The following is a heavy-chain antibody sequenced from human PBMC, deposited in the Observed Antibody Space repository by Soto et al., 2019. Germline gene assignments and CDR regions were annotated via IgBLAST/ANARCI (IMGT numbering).Heavy chain of an antibody. CDR1: GFTFSSYA. D-gene: IGHD6-19*01. V-gene: IGHV3-23*01. Sequence: PGGSLRLSCAASGFTFSSYAMSWVRQAPGKGLEWVSAISGSGGSTYYADSVKGRFTISRDNSKNTLYLQMNSLRAEDTAVYYCAKDMSSGWYDEDAFDIWGQGTMVTVSS. CDR2: ISGSGGST. J-gene: IGHJ3*02. CDR3: AKDMSSGWYDEDAFDI.